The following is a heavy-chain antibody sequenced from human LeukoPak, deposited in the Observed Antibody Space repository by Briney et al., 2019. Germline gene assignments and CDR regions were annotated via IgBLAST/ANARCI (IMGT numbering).Heavy chain of an antibody. CDR2: ISSSSSYI. CDR3: ARGVTPNYYYGMDV. V-gene: IGHV3-21*01. J-gene: IGHJ6*02. Sequence: PGGSLRLSCAASGFTFSSYSMNWVRQAPGKGLKWVSSISSSSSYIYYADSVKGRFTISRDNSKNTLYLQMNSLRAEDTAVYYCARGVTPNYYYGMDVWGQGTTVTVSS. CDR1: GFTFSSYS. D-gene: IGHD4-11*01.